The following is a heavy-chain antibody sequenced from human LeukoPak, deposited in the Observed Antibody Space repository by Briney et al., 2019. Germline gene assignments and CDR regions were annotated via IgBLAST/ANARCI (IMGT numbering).Heavy chain of an antibody. J-gene: IGHJ3*02. CDR1: GYTFTSYA. Sequence: ASVKVSCKASGYTFTSYAMHWVRQAPGQRLEWMGWINAGNGNTKYSQKFQGRVTITRDTSASTAYMELSSLRSEDTAVYYCARAMNSGSYLGLAFDIWGQGTMVTVSS. D-gene: IGHD1-26*01. CDR2: INAGNGNT. V-gene: IGHV1-3*01. CDR3: ARAMNSGSYLGLAFDI.